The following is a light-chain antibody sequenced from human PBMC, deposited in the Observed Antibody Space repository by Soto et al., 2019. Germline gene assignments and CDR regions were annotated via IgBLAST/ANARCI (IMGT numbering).Light chain of an antibody. CDR1: QVISSY. Sequence: IPLTQSPSFLSASVGDRVTISYRPSQVISSYLAWYQQKPGKAPKLLIYAASTLQSGVPSRFSGSGSGTEFTLTISSLQPEDVATYYCQQLNNYAITFGQGTRLEI. CDR3: QQLNNYAIT. J-gene: IGKJ5*01. CDR2: AAS. V-gene: IGKV1-9*01.